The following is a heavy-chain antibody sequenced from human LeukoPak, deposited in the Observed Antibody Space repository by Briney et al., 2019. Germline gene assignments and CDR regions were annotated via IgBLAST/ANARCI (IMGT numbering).Heavy chain of an antibody. J-gene: IGHJ4*02. CDR3: ARDPGAYYYDSSD. CDR1: GFTFSSYS. V-gene: IGHV3-21*01. Sequence: KPGGSLRLSCAASGFTFSSYSMNWVRQAPGKGLEWVSSISSSSSYIYYADSVKGRFTISRDNAKNSLYLQMNSLRAEDTAVYYCARDPGAYYYDSSDWGQGTLVTASS. D-gene: IGHD3-22*01. CDR2: ISSSSSYI.